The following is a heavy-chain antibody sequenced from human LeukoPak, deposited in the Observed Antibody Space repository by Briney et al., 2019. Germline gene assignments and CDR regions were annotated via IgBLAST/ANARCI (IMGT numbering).Heavy chain of an antibody. J-gene: IGHJ4*02. V-gene: IGHV3-43*01. CDR3: AKDSEQWLAIDY. Sequence: GGSLRLSCAASGFTFDDYTMHWVRQAPGKGLEWVSLISWDGGSTYYADSVKGRFTISRDNSKNSLYLQMNSLRTEDTALYYCAKDSEQWLAIDYWGQGTLVTVSS. CDR2: ISWDGGST. CDR1: GFTFDDYT. D-gene: IGHD6-19*01.